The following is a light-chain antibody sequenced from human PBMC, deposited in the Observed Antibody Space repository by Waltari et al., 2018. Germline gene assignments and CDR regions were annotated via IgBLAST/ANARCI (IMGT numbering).Light chain of an antibody. CDR3: QRRGHWPPDAT. CDR1: QSVSRF. CDR2: DTS. J-gene: IGKJ3*01. Sequence: EIVLTQSPATLSLSPGERATLSCRASQSVSRFLAWYQQKPGQAPRLIIYDTSNRATGIPARFSASGSGTDFTLTISSLEPEDFAVYYCQRRGHWPPDATFGPGTRVDIK. V-gene: IGKV3-11*01.